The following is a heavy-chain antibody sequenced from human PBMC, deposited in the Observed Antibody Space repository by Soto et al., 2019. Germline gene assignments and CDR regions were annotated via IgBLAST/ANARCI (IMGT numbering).Heavy chain of an antibody. D-gene: IGHD4-17*01. CDR2: ISYDGTNK. CDR1: GFTFSTYG. J-gene: IGHJ6*02. V-gene: IGHV3-30*18. Sequence: QVQLVESGGGEVQPGRSLTISCAASGFTFSTYGMHWVRQTPGKGLEWVAGISYDGTNKFYSDSVKGPFTISRDNFNNTMTLQMNSLRADATAVYSCAKDLQSYGDYDYYSYGMDVWGLGTRVTVSS. CDR3: AKDLQSYGDYDYYSYGMDV.